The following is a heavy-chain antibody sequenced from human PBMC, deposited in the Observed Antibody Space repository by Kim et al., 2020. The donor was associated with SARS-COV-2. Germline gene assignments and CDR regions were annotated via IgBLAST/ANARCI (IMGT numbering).Heavy chain of an antibody. CDR3: ARTGYSSSWGWFDP. Sequence: QKFQGRVTITRDTSASTAYMELSSLRSEDTAVYYCARTGYSSSWGWFDPWGQGTLVTVSS. D-gene: IGHD6-13*01. J-gene: IGHJ5*02. V-gene: IGHV1-3*01.